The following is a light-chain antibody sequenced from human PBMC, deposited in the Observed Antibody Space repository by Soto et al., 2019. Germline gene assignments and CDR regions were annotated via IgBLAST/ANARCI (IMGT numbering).Light chain of an antibody. Sequence: EIVLTHSPGTLSLCPWEIATLSCRASPSVSNSLAWYQHKPGQAPRLLIYDASNRATGVPTRFSGSGSGTDFTLTISSLEPEDFGVYFCHQRNKFGQGTRLEIK. CDR2: DAS. CDR1: PSVSNS. CDR3: HQRNK. J-gene: IGKJ5*01. V-gene: IGKV3-11*01.